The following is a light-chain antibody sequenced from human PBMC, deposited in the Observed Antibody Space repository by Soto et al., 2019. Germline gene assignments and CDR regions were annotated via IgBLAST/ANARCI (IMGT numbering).Light chain of an antibody. CDR3: QQYSSSPPA. CDR2: GAS. J-gene: IGKJ4*01. Sequence: EIVLTQSPGTLSLSPGERATLSCRASQSVYKNFLAWYQHKPGQDPRLLINGASNRATGIPDRFSGSGSGTDFSLIIGRLEPEDFAVYFCQQYSSSPPAFGGGTKVVIK. CDR1: QSVYKNF. V-gene: IGKV3-20*01.